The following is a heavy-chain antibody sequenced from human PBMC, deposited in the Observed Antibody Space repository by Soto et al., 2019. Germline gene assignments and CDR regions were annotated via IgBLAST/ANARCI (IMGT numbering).Heavy chain of an antibody. CDR3: ARGLYYYDSSCYYGN. D-gene: IGHD3-22*01. Sequence: EVQLVESGGGLVKPGGSLRLSCAASGFTFSSYSMNWVRQAPGKGLEWVSSISSSSSYIYYADSVKGRFTISRDNAKNSLYLQMNSLRAEDTAVYYCARGLYYYDSSCYYGNWGQGTLVTVSS. J-gene: IGHJ4*02. CDR1: GFTFSSYS. CDR2: ISSSSSYI. V-gene: IGHV3-21*01.